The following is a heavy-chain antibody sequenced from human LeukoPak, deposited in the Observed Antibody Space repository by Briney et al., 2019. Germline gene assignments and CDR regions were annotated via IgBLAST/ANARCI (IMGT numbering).Heavy chain of an antibody. D-gene: IGHD6-19*01. J-gene: IGHJ4*02. CDR2: IYYSGST. CDR1: GGSISSYY. V-gene: IGHV4-59*01. Sequence: SETLTLTCTVSGGSISSYYWSWIRQPPGKGLEWIGYIYYSGSTNYNPSLKSRVTISVDTSKNQFSLKLSSVTAADTAVYYCATGVAGTGIDDWGQGTLVTVSS. CDR3: ATGVAGTGIDD.